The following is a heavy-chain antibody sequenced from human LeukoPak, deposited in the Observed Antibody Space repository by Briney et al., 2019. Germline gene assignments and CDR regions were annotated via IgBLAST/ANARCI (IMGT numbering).Heavy chain of an antibody. CDR2: IYNSGST. D-gene: IGHD6-13*01. J-gene: IGHJ4*02. Sequence: SETLSLTCTVSGGSISSYYWSWIRQPAGKGLEWIGHIYNSGSTNYNPSLKGRVTMSVATSKNQFSPHLSYVTAADTAVYYCARSAFLVTAPGLYYFDYWGQGTLVAVSS. CDR1: GGSISSYY. V-gene: IGHV4-4*07. CDR3: ARSAFLVTAPGLYYFDY.